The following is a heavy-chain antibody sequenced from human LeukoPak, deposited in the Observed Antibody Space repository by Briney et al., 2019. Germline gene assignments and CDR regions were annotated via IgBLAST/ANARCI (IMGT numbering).Heavy chain of an antibody. Sequence: SETLSLTCTVSGGSISSYYWSWIRQPPGKGLEWIGYIYYSGSTNYNPSLKRRVTISADTSKNQFSLKLNSLTTADTAVYYCTRGAGWLIDYWGQGILVTVSS. CDR1: GGSISSYY. J-gene: IGHJ4*02. CDR2: IYYSGST. CDR3: TRGAGWLIDY. D-gene: IGHD3-16*01. V-gene: IGHV4-59*01.